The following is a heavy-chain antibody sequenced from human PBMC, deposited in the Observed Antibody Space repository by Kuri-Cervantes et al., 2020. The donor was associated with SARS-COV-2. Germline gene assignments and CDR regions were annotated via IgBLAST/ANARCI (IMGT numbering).Heavy chain of an antibody. J-gene: IGHJ3*02. D-gene: IGHD2-2*01. CDR1: GFTFDDYA. CDR3: AREGDIVVVHDAFDI. V-gene: IGHV3-9*01. Sequence: SLKISCAASGFTFDDYAMHWVRQAPGKGLEWVSGISWNSNNIDYVDSVKGRFTISRDNSKNTLYLQMNSLRAEDTAVYYCAREGDIVVVHDAFDIWGQGTMVTVSS. CDR2: ISWNSNNI.